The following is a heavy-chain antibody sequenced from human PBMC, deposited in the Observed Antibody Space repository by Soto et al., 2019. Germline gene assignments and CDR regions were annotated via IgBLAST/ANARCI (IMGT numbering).Heavy chain of an antibody. J-gene: IGHJ4*02. Sequence: GGSLRLSCAASGFTFSRYWMHWVRQAPGKGLVWVSRISSDGSRTNHADSVKGRFTISRDNAKNTLYLQMNSLRVEDTAVYYSARDLAHGEYGDYWGQGTLVTVSS. CDR2: ISSDGSRT. V-gene: IGHV3-74*01. CDR1: GFTFSRYW. CDR3: ARDLAHGEYGDY. D-gene: IGHD4-17*01.